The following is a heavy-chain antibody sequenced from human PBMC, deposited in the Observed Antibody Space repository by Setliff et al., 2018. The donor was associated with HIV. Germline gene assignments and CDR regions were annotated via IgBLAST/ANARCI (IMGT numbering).Heavy chain of an antibody. D-gene: IGHD4-17*01. Sequence: SETLSLTCTVSGGSFSSVSYYWNWIRQPAGKGLEWIGRIYFSGSTNYNPSLKSRVTLSVDTSKHQFSLKLSSVTAADTAVYYCARVQMAYAAFDVWGQGTMVTVSS. V-gene: IGHV4-61*10. J-gene: IGHJ3*01. CDR3: ARVQMAYAAFDV. CDR1: GGSFSSVSYY. CDR2: IYFSGST.